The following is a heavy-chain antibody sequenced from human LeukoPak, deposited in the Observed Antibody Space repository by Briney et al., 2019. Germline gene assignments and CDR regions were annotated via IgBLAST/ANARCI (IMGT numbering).Heavy chain of an antibody. CDR2: VNPRNGAT. J-gene: IGHJ6*03. CDR3: VSGARYGFREIPYFYYLDV. CDR1: GYSFTGYY. Sequence: ASVKVSCKASGYSFTGYYVHWVRQAPGQGLEWMGWVNPRNGATKYAPNFQGRVTMTRDTSINTAYMEVKGLTSDDTAVYFCVSGARYGFREIPYFYYLDVWGEGTTVTVSS. D-gene: IGHD3-10*01. V-gene: IGHV1-2*02.